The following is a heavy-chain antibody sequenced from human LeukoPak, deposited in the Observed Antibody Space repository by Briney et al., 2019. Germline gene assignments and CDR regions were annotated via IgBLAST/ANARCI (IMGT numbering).Heavy chain of an antibody. D-gene: IGHD3-16*01. J-gene: IGHJ3*01. CDR1: GFNFRIYA. CDR2: ISASGATT. V-gene: IGHV3-23*01. Sequence: GGSLRLSCAASGFNFRIYAMSWVRQAPGGGLQWVSGISASGATTYYADSLKGRFTVSRDISKNTLYLQMNSLRAEDTAIYYCAKVRKGVGAFDLWGQGTMVTVSS. CDR3: AKVRKGVGAFDL.